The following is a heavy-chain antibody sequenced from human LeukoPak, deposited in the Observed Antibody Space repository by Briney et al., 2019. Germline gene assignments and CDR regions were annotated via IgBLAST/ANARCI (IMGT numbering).Heavy chain of an antibody. J-gene: IGHJ4*02. CDR3: AKVLVLVSANRYYFDY. Sequence: GGSLRLSCAASGLTFSGSAMSWVRQAPGKGLEWVLLISGSGNSTYYADSVKGRFTISRDNSNNMLFLQMNSLRAEDTAIYYCAKVLVLVSANRYYFDYWGQGTLVTVSS. D-gene: IGHD2-15*01. CDR2: ISGSGNST. CDR1: GLTFSGSA. V-gene: IGHV3-23*01.